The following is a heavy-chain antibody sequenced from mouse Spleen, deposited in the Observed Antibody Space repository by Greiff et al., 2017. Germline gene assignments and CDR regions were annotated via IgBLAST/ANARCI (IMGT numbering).Heavy chain of an antibody. V-gene: IGHV5-17*01. CDR1: GFTFSDYG. J-gene: IGHJ2*01. Sequence: EVKLMESGGGLVKPGGSLKLSCAASGFTFSDYGMHWVRQAPEKGLEWVAYISSGSSTIYYADTVKGRFTISRDNAKNTLFLQMTSLRSEDTAMYYCARGATMVAEDYFDYWGQGTTLTVSS. CDR3: ARGATMVAEDYFDY. D-gene: IGHD1-1*01. CDR2: ISSGSSTI.